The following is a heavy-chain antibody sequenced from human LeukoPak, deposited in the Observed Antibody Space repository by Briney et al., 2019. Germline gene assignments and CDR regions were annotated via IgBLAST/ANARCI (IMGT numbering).Heavy chain of an antibody. Sequence: GGSLRLSCAASGFTFSTYAMNWVRQAPGKGLEWVSLISDSGDNTYYADSVKGRFTISRDNSKNTVSLQMSSLKADDTAVYYCARAGATVTTNYFDPWGQGTLVTVSS. V-gene: IGHV3-23*01. CDR2: ISDSGDNT. CDR3: ARAGATVTTNYFDP. D-gene: IGHD4-11*01. J-gene: IGHJ5*02. CDR1: GFTFSTYA.